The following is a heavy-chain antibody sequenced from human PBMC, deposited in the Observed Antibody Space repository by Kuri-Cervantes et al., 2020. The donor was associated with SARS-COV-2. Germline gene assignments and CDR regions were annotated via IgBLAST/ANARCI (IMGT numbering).Heavy chain of an antibody. CDR1: GLTFSSYE. CDR2: ISSSGSTI. J-gene: IGHJ4*02. CDR3: APRGEGSGFDY. V-gene: IGHV3-48*03. Sequence: GESLKISCAASGLTFSSYEMNWVRQAPGKGLEWVSYISSSGSTIYYADSVKGRFTISRDNAKNSLYLQMNSLRAEDTAVYYCAPRGEGSGFDYWGQGTLVTVSS. D-gene: IGHD3-16*01.